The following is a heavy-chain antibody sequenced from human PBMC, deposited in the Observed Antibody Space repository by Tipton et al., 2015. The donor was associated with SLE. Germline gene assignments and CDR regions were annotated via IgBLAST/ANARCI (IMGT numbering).Heavy chain of an antibody. CDR1: GGSISSSSNY. CDR2: FYYSGGT. V-gene: IGHV4-39*07. CDR3: ARGRLWLHY. J-gene: IGHJ4*02. D-gene: IGHD5-18*01. Sequence: GLVKPSETLSLTCTVSGGSISSSSNYWGWIRQPPGKGLEWIGSFYYSGGTYYNPSLKSRVTMSIDTSKNQFSLKLSSVTAADTAVYYCARGRLWLHYRGQGTLVAVSA.